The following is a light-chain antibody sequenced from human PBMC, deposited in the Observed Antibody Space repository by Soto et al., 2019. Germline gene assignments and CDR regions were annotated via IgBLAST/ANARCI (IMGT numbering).Light chain of an antibody. CDR3: SSYTSSSTLVV. CDR2: DVN. V-gene: IGLV2-14*03. J-gene: IGLJ2*01. CDR1: SSDVGGYNY. Sequence: QSALTQPASVSGSPGQSITISCTGTSSDVGGYNYVSWYQQHPGKAPKLMIYDVNNRPSGVSNRFSGSKSGNTASLTLSGLQAEDEADYYCSSYTSSSTLVVFGGGTQLTVL.